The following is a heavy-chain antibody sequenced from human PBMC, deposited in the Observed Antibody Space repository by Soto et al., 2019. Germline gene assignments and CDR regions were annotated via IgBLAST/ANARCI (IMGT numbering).Heavy chain of an antibody. J-gene: IGHJ4*01. D-gene: IGHD3-16*01. Sequence: PSETLSLTCTVSGGSISSSGYYLAWLRQPPGRGLEWIGSIYYNGDTYFYPSLKSRVTISVDTSKNQFSLKLTSVTAADTALYFCARGGKYYQQETYFFDYWGQGSLVTVSS. CDR2: IYYNGDT. CDR1: GGSISSSGYY. CDR3: ARGGKYYQQETYFFDY. V-gene: IGHV4-39*01.